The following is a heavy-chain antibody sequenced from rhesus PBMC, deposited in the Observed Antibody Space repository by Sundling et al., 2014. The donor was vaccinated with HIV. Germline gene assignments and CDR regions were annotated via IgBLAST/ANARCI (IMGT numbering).Heavy chain of an antibody. CDR2: IHVNDGTT. D-gene: IGHD6-31*01. J-gene: IGHJ4*01. Sequence: QVQLQESGPGLVKPLETLSLTCAASGGSISSYYWSWIRQPPGKGLEWIGHIHVNDGTTRYNPSLKSRVTISKDTSKNQFYLKLNSVTAADTAVYFCARELPGSGGFDYWGQGILVTVSS. CDR1: GGSISSYY. CDR3: ARELPGSGGFDY. V-gene: IGHV4-147*01.